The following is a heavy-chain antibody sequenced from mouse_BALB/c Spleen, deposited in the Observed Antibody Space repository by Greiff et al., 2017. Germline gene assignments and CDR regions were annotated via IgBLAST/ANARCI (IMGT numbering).Heavy chain of an antibody. J-gene: IGHJ4*01. Sequence: EVKLMESGGGLVQPGGSLRLSCATSGFTFTDYYMSWVRQPPGKALEWLGFIRNKANGYTTEYSASVKGRFTISRDNSQSILYLQMNTLRAEDSATYYCARGLYDGYFLYAMDYWGQGTSVTVSS. CDR2: IRNKANGYTT. V-gene: IGHV7-3*02. CDR1: GFTFTDYY. CDR3: ARGLYDGYFLYAMDY. D-gene: IGHD2-3*01.